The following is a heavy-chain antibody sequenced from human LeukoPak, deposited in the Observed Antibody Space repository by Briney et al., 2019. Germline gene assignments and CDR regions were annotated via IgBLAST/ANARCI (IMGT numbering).Heavy chain of an antibody. Sequence: SGPALVKPTQTLTLTCTFSGFSLSTSGMCVSWIRRPPGKALEWLARIDWDDDKYYSTSLKTRLTISKDTSKNQVVLTMTNMDPVDTATYYRARELAPEDYYYMDVWGKGTTVTVSS. D-gene: IGHD6-6*01. J-gene: IGHJ6*03. CDR1: GFSLSTSGMC. V-gene: IGHV2-70*11. CDR3: ARELAPEDYYYMDV. CDR2: IDWDDDK.